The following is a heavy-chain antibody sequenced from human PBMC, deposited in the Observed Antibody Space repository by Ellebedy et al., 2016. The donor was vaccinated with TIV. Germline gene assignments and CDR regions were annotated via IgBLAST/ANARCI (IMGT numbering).Heavy chain of an antibody. V-gene: IGHV4-59*01. CDR1: GGSISAYY. D-gene: IGHD3-22*01. Sequence: SETLSLTCTVSGGSISAYYWSWIRQPPGKGLEWIGYIHYSGSTNYNPSLKSRVTISVDTSKNQFSPKLTSVTAADTALYYCASGFYDSRGYSMPFDYWGQGTLVTVSS. CDR2: IHYSGST. CDR3: ASGFYDSRGYSMPFDY. J-gene: IGHJ4*02.